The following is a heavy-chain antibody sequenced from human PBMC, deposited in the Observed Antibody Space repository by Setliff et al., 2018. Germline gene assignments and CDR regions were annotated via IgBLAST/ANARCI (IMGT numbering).Heavy chain of an antibody. D-gene: IGHD3-22*01. J-gene: IGHJ5*02. CDR2: IRNKDNSYTT. V-gene: IGHV3-72*01. CDR3: AREGLGTMIAIDP. Sequence: PGGSLRLSCAASGFTFSAHYMDWLRQAPGKGLEWVGRIRNKDNSYTTQYAASVEGRFTISRDDSKNSLYLQVNSLKTEDTAVYYCAREGLGTMIAIDPWGQGTLVTVSS. CDR1: GFTFSAHY.